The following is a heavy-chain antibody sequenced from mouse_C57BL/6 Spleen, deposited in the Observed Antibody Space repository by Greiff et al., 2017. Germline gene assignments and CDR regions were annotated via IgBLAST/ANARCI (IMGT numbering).Heavy chain of an antibody. Sequence: EVKLLESGGGLVKPGGSLKLSCAASGFTFSSYAMSWVRQTPEKRLEWVATISDGGSYTYYPDNLKGRFTISRDNAKNNLYLQMSHLKSEDTAMYYCARAMDYFDYWGQGTTLTVSS. D-gene: IGHD1-1*02. V-gene: IGHV5-4*03. CDR2: ISDGGSYT. CDR3: ARAMDYFDY. J-gene: IGHJ2*01. CDR1: GFTFSSYA.